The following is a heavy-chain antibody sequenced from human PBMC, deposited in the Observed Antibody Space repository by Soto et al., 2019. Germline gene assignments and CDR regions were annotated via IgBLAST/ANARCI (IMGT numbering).Heavy chain of an antibody. D-gene: IGHD3-3*01. V-gene: IGHV4-59*01. CDR2: IYYSGST. Sequence: SETLSLTCTVSGGSISSYYWSWIRQPPGKGLEWIGYIYYSGSTNYNPSLKSRVTISVDTSKNQFSLKLSSVTAADTAVYYCARLLRADFWSGYYHRGPYYYYGMDVWGQGTTVTVSS. J-gene: IGHJ6*02. CDR3: ARLLRADFWSGYYHRGPYYYYGMDV. CDR1: GGSISSYY.